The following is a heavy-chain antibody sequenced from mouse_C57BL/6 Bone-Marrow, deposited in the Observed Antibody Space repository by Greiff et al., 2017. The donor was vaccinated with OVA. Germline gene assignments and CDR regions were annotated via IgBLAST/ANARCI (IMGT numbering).Heavy chain of an antibody. J-gene: IGHJ2*01. V-gene: IGHV1-22*01. D-gene: IGHD1-1*01. CDR3: ASAYYYGSSPSDY. CDR1: GYTFTDYN. Sequence: VQLQQSGPELVKPGASVKMSCKASGYTFTDYNMHWVKQSHGKSLEWIGYINPNNGGTSYNQKFKGKATLTVNKSSSTAYMELRSLTSEDSAVYYCASAYYYGSSPSDYWGQGTTLTVSS. CDR2: INPNNGGT.